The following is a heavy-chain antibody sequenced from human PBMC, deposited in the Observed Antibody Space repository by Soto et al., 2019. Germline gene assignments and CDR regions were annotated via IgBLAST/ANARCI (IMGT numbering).Heavy chain of an antibody. CDR1: GGTFSSYA. CDR2: IIPIFGTA. J-gene: IGHJ2*01. V-gene: IGHV1-69*12. Sequence: QVQLVQSGAEVKKPGSSVKVSCKASGGTFSSYAISWVRQAPGQGLEWMGGIIPIFGTANYAQKFQGRVTLTDDESTSTAYMELSSLRSEDTAVYYWARAQSGVTASPPHYWYFDLWGRGTLVTVSS. CDR3: ARAQSGVTASPPHYWYFDL. D-gene: IGHD2-21*02.